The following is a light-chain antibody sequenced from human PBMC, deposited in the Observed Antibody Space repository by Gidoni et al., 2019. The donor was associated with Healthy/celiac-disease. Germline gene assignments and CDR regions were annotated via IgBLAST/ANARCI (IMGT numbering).Light chain of an antibody. V-gene: IGKV3-20*01. CDR2: GAS. CDR1: QCVSSSY. Sequence: EIVMTQSPGTRSLSPGESATLHCRTSQCVSSSYLAWYQQKPGQAPRLLIYGASSRATGIPDRFSGSGSGTDFTLTISRLEPEDFAVYYCQQYGSSPLTFGQGTRVEIK. J-gene: IGKJ1*01. CDR3: QQYGSSPLT.